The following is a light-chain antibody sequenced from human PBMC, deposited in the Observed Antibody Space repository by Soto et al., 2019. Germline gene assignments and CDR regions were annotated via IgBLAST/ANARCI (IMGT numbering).Light chain of an antibody. J-gene: IGKJ1*01. CDR2: AGT. V-gene: IGKV1-9*01. Sequence: IQLTQSPSSLSASVGDRVTITCRASHDINSYLAWYQQKPGKAPNLLIYAGTSLQSGVPSRFSGSGSGTEFTPTISSLQSEDFAVYSCQQYNNWPPSRTFGQGTKVDIK. CDR1: HDINSY. CDR3: QQYNNWPPSRT.